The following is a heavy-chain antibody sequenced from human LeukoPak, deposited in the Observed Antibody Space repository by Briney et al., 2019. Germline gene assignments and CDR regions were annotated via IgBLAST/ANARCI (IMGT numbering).Heavy chain of an antibody. CDR2: IRSSGSTI. J-gene: IGHJ5*02. D-gene: IGHD1-14*01. V-gene: IGHV3-48*03. CDR3: VRGTEGWFDP. CDR1: GFTFSSYE. Sequence: GGSLRLSCAASGFTFSSYEMNWVRQAPGKGLAWVSYIRSSGSTIYYADSVKGRFTISRDNAKNSLYLQMNSVRIEDTAVYYCVRGTEGWFDPWGQGTLVTVSS.